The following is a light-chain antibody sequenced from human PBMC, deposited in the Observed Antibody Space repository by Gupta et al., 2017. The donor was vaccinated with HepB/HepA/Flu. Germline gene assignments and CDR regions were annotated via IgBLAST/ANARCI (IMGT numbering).Light chain of an antibody. CDR3: QQLESYPLT. Sequence: DNQLTQSLSFLSASVGDRVTITCRASQGISSYLAWYQQEPGKAPKLLIYAASNWQSGVPSRFSGSGSGTEFTLTISSLEPEDFAAYYCQQLESYPLTFGQGTRLEIK. V-gene: IGKV1-9*01. J-gene: IGKJ5*01. CDR2: AAS. CDR1: QGISSY.